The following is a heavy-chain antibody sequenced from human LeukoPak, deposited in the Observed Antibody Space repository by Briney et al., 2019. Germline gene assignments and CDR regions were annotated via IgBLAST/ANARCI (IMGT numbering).Heavy chain of an antibody. CDR2: IYHFGSI. J-gene: IGHJ4*02. CDR3: ARGSYITGWAGAFDY. V-gene: IGHV4-39*07. CDR1: GGSISSSSYY. Sequence: SETLSLTCTVSGGSISSSSYYWGWIRQPPGKGLEWIAEIYHFGSINYNPSLKSRVTISIDKSRNHFSLNLNSVTAADTAVYFCARGSYITGWAGAFDYWGQGSLVTVSS. D-gene: IGHD6-19*01.